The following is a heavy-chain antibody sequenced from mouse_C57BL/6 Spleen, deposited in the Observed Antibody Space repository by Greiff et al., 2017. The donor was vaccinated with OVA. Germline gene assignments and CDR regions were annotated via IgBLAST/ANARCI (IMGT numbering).Heavy chain of an antibody. CDR3: ARYDYVYYAIDY. CDR2: ILPGSGGT. J-gene: IGHJ4*01. V-gene: IGHV1-9*01. CDR1: GYTFTGYW. D-gene: IGHD2-4*01. Sequence: QVQLQQSGAELMKPGASVKLSCKATGYTFTGYWIEWVKQRPGHGLEWIGEILPGSGGTNYNEKFKGKATFTADTSSNTAYMQLSSLTTEDSAIYYCARYDYVYYAIDYWGQGTSVTVSS.